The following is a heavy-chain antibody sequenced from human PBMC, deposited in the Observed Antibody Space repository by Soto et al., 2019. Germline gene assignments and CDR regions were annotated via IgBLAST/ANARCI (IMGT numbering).Heavy chain of an antibody. CDR1: GGTFSSYA. Sequence: QVQLVQSGAEVKKPGSSVKVSCKAPGGTFSSYAISWVRQAPGQGLEWMGGIIPIFGTAKYAQKFQGRVTMTADESTSTGYMELSSLRSEDTAVYYCARSQGGSSSLDISYYYYYCMDLWGQGTTVTVSS. J-gene: IGHJ6*02. D-gene: IGHD2-15*01. CDR3: ARSQGGSSSLDISYYYYYCMDL. V-gene: IGHV1-69*01. CDR2: IIPIFGTA.